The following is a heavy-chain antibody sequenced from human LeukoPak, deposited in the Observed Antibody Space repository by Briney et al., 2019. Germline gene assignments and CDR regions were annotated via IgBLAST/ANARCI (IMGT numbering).Heavy chain of an antibody. Sequence: GRSLRLSCAASGFTFSSYGMHWVRQAPGKGLEWVAVIWYDGSNKYYADSVKGRFTISRDNSKNTLYLQMNSLKTEDTAVYYCTTGVSSVLRYFDWLFTREQSEDYWGQGTLVTVSS. CDR1: GFTFSSYG. J-gene: IGHJ4*02. V-gene: IGHV3-33*01. CDR2: IWYDGSNK. CDR3: TTGVSSVLRYFDWLFTREQSEDY. D-gene: IGHD3-9*01.